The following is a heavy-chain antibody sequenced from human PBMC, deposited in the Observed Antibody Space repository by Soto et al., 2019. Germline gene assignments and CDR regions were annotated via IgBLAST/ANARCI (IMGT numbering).Heavy chain of an antibody. CDR2: IYYSGST. CDR1: VGSISSSSYY. CDR3: ARLALKYYANFDY. Sequence: SETLSLTCTVSVGSISSSSYYWGWIRQPPGKGLEWIGSIYYSGSTYYNPSLKSRVTISVDTSKNQFSLKLSSVTAADTAVYYCARLALKYYANFDYWGQGTLVTVSS. D-gene: IGHD1-26*01. J-gene: IGHJ4*02. V-gene: IGHV4-39*01.